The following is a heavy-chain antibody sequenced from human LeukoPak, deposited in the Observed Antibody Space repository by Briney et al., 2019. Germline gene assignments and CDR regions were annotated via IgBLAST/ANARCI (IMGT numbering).Heavy chain of an antibody. CDR3: ARNSFRVNTHYFYGMDV. D-gene: IGHD3-10*01. CDR2: IYSGGTT. Sequence: GGSLRLSCAASGFTVSDNYMSWVRQAPGKGLEWVSVIYSGGTTYHADSVKGRFTISRDNSKNTLHLQMSGLRAEDTAVYYCARNSFRVNTHYFYGMDVWGQGTTVTVSS. J-gene: IGHJ6*02. V-gene: IGHV3-53*01. CDR1: GFTVSDNY.